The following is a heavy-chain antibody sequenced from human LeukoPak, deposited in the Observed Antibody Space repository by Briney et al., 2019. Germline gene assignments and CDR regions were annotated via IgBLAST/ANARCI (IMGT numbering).Heavy chain of an antibody. J-gene: IGHJ4*02. D-gene: IGHD6-19*01. V-gene: IGHV3-30*02. CDR2: IRYDGSNK. CDR3: ANIDGGWHGPLAPPPSSNY. Sequence: GRSLRLSCAASGFTFSSYGMHWVRQAPGKGLEWVAFIRYDGSNKYYADSVKGRFTISRDNSKNTLYLQMNSLRAEDTAVYYCANIDGGWHGPLAPPPSSNYWGQGTLVTVSS. CDR1: GFTFSSYG.